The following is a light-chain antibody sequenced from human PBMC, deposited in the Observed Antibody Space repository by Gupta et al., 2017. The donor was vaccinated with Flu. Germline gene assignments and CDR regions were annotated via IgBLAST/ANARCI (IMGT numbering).Light chain of an antibody. CDR2: EVS. V-gene: IGLV2-14*03. CDR3: TSYTTSRTWV. Sequence: QSALTQPASVSGSPGQSITSSCTGTSSDVGGIYNYLPWYQQHQDKAPKVIIYEVSNRPAGVTHRFSGSKSGNTASLTIYGLQAEDEADYYCTSYTTSRTWVFGGGTKLTVL. CDR1: SSDVGGIYNY. J-gene: IGLJ3*02.